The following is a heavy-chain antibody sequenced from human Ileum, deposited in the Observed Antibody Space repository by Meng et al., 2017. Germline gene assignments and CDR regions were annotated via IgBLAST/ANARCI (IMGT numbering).Heavy chain of an antibody. V-gene: IGHV3-7*01. CDR2: TNQDGDEI. Sequence: GESLKISCAASGFTFSSYWMSWVRQAPGKGLEWVANTNQDGDEIYYVDSVRGRFTISRDNVKNSLFLQMNSLSAEDTAVYYCTRIEYRDYDRDYWGQGTLVTVSS. D-gene: IGHD3-22*01. CDR3: TRIEYRDYDRDY. J-gene: IGHJ4*02. CDR1: GFTFSSYW.